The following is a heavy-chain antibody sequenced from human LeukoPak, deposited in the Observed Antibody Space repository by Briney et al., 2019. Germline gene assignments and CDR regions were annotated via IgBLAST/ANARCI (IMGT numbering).Heavy chain of an antibody. V-gene: IGHV4-39*01. CDR3: AMSGVVVAAGFDY. Sequence: PSETLSLTCTVSGGSISSSSYYWGWIRQPPGKGLEWIGSIYYSGSTYYNPSLKSRVTISVDTSKNQFSLKLSSVTAADTAVYYCAMSGVVVAAGFDYWGQGTLVTVSS. J-gene: IGHJ4*02. CDR1: GGSISSSSYY. CDR2: IYYSGST. D-gene: IGHD2-15*01.